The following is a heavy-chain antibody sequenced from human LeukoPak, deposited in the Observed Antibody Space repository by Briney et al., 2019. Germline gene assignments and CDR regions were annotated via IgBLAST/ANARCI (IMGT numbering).Heavy chain of an antibody. V-gene: IGHV1-69*13. D-gene: IGHD5-12*01. CDR2: IIPIFGTA. CDR1: GYTFTGYY. J-gene: IGHJ6*03. CDR3: ARVGLRSRYYMDV. Sequence: SVKVSCKASGYTFTGYYMHWVRQAPGQGLEWMGGIIPIFGTANYAQKFQGRVTITADESTSTAYMELSSLRSEDTAVYYCARVGLRSRYYMDVWGKGTTVTVSS.